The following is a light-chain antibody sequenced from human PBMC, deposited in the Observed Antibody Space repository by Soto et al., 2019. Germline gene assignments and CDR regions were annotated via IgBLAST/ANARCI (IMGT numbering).Light chain of an antibody. J-gene: IGLJ2*01. V-gene: IGLV1-40*01. Sequence: QSVLTQPPSVSGAPGQRVTISCTGTTSNIGACYDVPWYQQLPGTAPKLLIYGNNNRPSGVPDRFSGSKSGTSASLTITGLQAEDEADYYCQSYESSIRFLFGGGTKLTVL. CDR1: TSNIGACYD. CDR2: GNN. CDR3: QSYESSIRFL.